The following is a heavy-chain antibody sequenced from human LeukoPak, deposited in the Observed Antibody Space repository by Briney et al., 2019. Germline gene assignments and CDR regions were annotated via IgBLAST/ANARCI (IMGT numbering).Heavy chain of an antibody. CDR3: ARASTPTDIVVVPAIYYYYGMDV. CDR2: ISSSSSYI. Sequence: GGSLRLSCAASGFTFSSYSMNWVRQAPGKGLEWVSSISSSSSYIYYADSVKGRFTISRDNAKNSLYLQMNSLRAEDTAVYYCARASTPTDIVVVPAIYYYYGMDVWGQGTTVTVSS. V-gene: IGHV3-21*01. CDR1: GFTFSSYS. D-gene: IGHD2-2*01. J-gene: IGHJ6*02.